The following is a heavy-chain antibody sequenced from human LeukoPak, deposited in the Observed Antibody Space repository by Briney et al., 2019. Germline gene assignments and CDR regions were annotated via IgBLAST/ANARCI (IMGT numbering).Heavy chain of an antibody. CDR1: GGSISGSSYY. CDR2: IYYSGNT. V-gene: IGHV4-31*03. D-gene: IGHD3-22*01. CDR3: AKYDYYDSSGYFYAGD. J-gene: IGHJ4*02. Sequence: SETLSLTCTVSGGSISGSSYYWGWIRQRPGEGLEWIGYIYYSGNTYYTPSLKSRVTISLDTSKNQFSLKLSFVTAADTAVYYRAKYDYYDSSGYFYAGDWGQGTLVTVSS.